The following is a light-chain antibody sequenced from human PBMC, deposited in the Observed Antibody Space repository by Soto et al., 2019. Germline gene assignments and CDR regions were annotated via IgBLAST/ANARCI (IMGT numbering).Light chain of an antibody. CDR3: QQYFSTPYT. CDR1: QSVLYSSNKRNY. J-gene: IGKJ2*01. V-gene: IGKV4-1*01. CDR2: WAS. Sequence: DIVMTQSPDSLAVSLGERATINCKASQSVLYSSNKRNYLAWYQQKPVQPPKLLIYWASIREFGVPDRFSGSGSGTTFTLTISSLQAEDVAVYYCQQYFSTPYTFGQGTKLAI.